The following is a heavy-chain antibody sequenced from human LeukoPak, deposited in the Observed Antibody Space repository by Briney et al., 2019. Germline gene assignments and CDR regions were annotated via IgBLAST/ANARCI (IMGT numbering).Heavy chain of an antibody. Sequence: PGGSLRLSCAASGFTVSSSYMSWVRQAPGKGLEWVSVIYSGGYTYYADSVKGRFTISRDNSKNTLYLQMNSLRAEDTAVYYCARAGDYGDYFDYWGQGTLVTVSS. J-gene: IGHJ4*02. CDR2: IYSGGYT. V-gene: IGHV3-53*01. D-gene: IGHD4-17*01. CDR1: GFTVSSSY. CDR3: ARAGDYGDYFDY.